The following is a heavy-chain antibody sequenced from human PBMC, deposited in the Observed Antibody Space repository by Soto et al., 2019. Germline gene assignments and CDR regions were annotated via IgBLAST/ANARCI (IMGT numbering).Heavy chain of an antibody. CDR1: GGSFSNDY. CDR2: IFHSGIT. D-gene: IGHD3-22*01. V-gene: IGHV4-59*01. J-gene: IGHJ5*01. Sequence: LSLTCSISGGSFSNDYWTWIRQSPGKGLEWIGYIFHSGITDYNPSVKSRVTISIDKSRNLFSLTLTSVTAADTAVYYCARDRYFYDSRGYYRTLDSWGQGTLVTVSS. CDR3: ARDRYFYDSRGYYRTLDS.